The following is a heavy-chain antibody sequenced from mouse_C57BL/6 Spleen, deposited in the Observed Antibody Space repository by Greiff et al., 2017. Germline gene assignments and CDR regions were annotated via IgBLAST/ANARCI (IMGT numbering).Heavy chain of an antibody. J-gene: IGHJ2*01. CDR3: ARHEITTARYYFDY. CDR1: GYTFTSYD. D-gene: IGHD1-2*01. Sequence: QVQLQQSGPELVKPGASVKLSCKASGYTFTSYDINWVKQRPGQGLEWIGWIYPRYGSTKYNEKFKGKATLTVDTSSSTAYMELHSLTSEDSAVYSCARHEITTARYYFDYWGQGTTLTVSS. CDR2: IYPRYGST. V-gene: IGHV1-85*01.